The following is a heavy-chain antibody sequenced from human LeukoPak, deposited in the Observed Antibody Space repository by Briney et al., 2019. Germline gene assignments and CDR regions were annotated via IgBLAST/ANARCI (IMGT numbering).Heavy chain of an antibody. J-gene: IGHJ4*02. CDR2: INHGGST. Sequence: SETLSLTCAVSGGSFSGHYWNWIRQPPGKGLEWIGEINHGGSTNYNPSLKSRVTISVDTSQNQFSLRLRSVTAADTAVYYCARGRYVTTRGGAAAGFLDYWGQGTLVTVST. CDR1: GGSFSGHY. D-gene: IGHD6-13*01. CDR3: ARGRYVTTRGGAAAGFLDY. V-gene: IGHV4-34*01.